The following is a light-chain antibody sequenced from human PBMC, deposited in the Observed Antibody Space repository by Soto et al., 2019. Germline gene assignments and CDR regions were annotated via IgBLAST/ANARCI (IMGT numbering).Light chain of an antibody. Sequence: DIQMTQSPSSVSASVGDRVTITCRASQGIDSWLAWYQQQPGKAPKLLIYSASTLQSGVPSRFSGSGSGTDFTLTISSLQPEDFATYFCQRANSFPPYTFGQGTKLEIK. CDR1: QGIDSW. J-gene: IGKJ2*01. CDR3: QRANSFPPYT. V-gene: IGKV1-12*01. CDR2: SAS.